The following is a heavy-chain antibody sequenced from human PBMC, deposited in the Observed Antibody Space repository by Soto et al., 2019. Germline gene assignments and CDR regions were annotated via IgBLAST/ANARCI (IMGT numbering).Heavy chain of an antibody. V-gene: IGHV4-30-4*01. J-gene: IGHJ4*02. CDR1: GGSISSGDYY. CDR3: ARVRIESSSSVSYYFDY. Sequence: SETLSLTCTVSGGSISSGDYYWSWIRQPPGKGLEWIGYIYYSGSTYYNPSLKSRVTISVDTSKNQFSLKLSSVTAADTAVYYCARVRIESSSSVSYYFDYWGQGTLVTVSS. D-gene: IGHD6-6*01. CDR2: IYYSGST.